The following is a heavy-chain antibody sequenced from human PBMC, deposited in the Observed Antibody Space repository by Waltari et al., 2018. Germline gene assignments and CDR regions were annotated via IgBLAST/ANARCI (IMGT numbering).Heavy chain of an antibody. J-gene: IGHJ5*02. CDR1: GYSISSGYY. CDR3: ARHRRPFDP. Sequence: QVQLQESGPGLVKPSETLSLTCAVSGYSISSGYYWGWIRQPPGKGLEWIGSIYHSGSTYSNPSLKSRVTISVDTSKNQFSLKLSSVTAADTAVYYCARHRRPFDPWGQGTLVTVSS. V-gene: IGHV4-38-2*01. CDR2: IYHSGST.